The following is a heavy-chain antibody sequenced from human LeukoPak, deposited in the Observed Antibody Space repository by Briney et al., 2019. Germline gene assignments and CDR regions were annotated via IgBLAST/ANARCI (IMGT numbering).Heavy chain of an antibody. CDR3: ARSTTGLRFLEWLNDAFDI. D-gene: IGHD3-3*01. Sequence: ASVKVSCKASGGTFSSYAISWVRQAPGQGLEWMGGIIPIFGTANYAQKFQGRVTITTDESTSTAYMELSSLRSEDTAVYYCARSTTGLRFLEWLNDAFDIWGQGTMVTVSS. CDR2: IIPIFGTA. V-gene: IGHV1-69*05. CDR1: GGTFSSYA. J-gene: IGHJ3*02.